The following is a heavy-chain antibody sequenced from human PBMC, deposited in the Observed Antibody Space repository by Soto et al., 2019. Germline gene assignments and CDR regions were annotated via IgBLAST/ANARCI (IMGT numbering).Heavy chain of an antibody. D-gene: IGHD3-22*01. V-gene: IGHV2-5*02. J-gene: IGHJ4*02. CDR2: IYWDDDK. Sequence: QITLKESGPTLVKPTQTLTLTCTFSGFSLSTSGVGVGWIRQPPGKALEWLALIYWDDDKRYSPSLKSRLTITKDTSKNQVVLTMTNMDPVDTATYYYAHRRSDYYDSSGYYYVPAFDYWGQGTLVTVSS. CDR3: AHRRSDYYDSSGYYYVPAFDY. CDR1: GFSLSTSGVG.